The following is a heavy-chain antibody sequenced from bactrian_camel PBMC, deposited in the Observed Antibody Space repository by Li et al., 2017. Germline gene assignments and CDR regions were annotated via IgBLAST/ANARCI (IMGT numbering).Heavy chain of an antibody. CDR2: INWNGETT. CDR1: GFTFGSHD. CDR3: ANWQRQLSCHDW. J-gene: IGHJ4*01. Sequence: VQLVESGGGLVQPGGSLRLSCAASGFTFGSHDMIWVRQAAGKGLEWVSGINWNGETTYYPDSVKGRFTISRDNAKNTVYLQLDSLKTEDTAMYYCANWQRQLSCHDWWGQGTQVTVS. D-gene: IGHD7*01. V-gene: IGHV3S40*01.